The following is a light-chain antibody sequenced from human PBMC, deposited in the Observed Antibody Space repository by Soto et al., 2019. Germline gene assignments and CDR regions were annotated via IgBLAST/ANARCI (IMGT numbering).Light chain of an antibody. CDR3: LLSYSGTNWV. Sequence: QTVVTQEPSLTVSPGGTVTLTCGPSTGAVTSGHYPYWFQQKPGQAPRTLIYDTTNKHSWTPARFSGSLLGGKAALTLAGAQTDDEADYYCLLSYSGTNWVFGGGTKLTVL. J-gene: IGLJ3*02. CDR1: TGAVTSGHY. V-gene: IGLV7-46*01. CDR2: DTT.